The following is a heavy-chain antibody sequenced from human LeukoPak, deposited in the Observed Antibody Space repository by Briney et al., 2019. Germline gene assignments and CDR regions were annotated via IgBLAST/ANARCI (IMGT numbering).Heavy chain of an antibody. CDR2: IIPIFGTA. CDR3: ATLGPPFGVVPGYYYYGMDV. V-gene: IGHV1-69*01. J-gene: IGHJ6*02. D-gene: IGHD3-3*01. CDR1: GGTFSSYA. Sequence: PWASVKVSCKTSGGTFSSYAISWVRQAPGQGLEWMGGIIPIFGTANYAQKFQGRVTITADESTSTAYMELSSLRSEDTAVYYCATLGPPFGVVPGYYYYGMDVWGQGTTVTVSS.